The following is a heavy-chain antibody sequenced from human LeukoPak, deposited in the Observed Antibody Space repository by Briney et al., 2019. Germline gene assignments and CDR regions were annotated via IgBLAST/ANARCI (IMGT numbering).Heavy chain of an antibody. J-gene: IGHJ4*02. Sequence: GGSLRLSCAASGFTFSSYWMSWVRQAPGKGLEWVANIKQDGSEKYNVDSVKGRFTISRDNAKNSLYLQMNSLRAEDTAVYYCARVFRSTVTGEYYFDYWGQGTLVTVSS. CDR3: ARVFRSTVTGEYYFDY. CDR1: GFTFSSYW. V-gene: IGHV3-7*01. CDR2: IKQDGSEK. D-gene: IGHD4-11*01.